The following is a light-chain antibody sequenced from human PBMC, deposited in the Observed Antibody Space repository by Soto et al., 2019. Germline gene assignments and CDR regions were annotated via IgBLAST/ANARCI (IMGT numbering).Light chain of an antibody. CDR3: SSYTSSSTVV. V-gene: IGLV2-14*01. CDR2: DVS. CDR1: SSDVGGYNH. J-gene: IGLJ2*01. Sequence: QSALTQPASVSGSPGQSITISCTGASSDVGGYNHVSWYQQHPVKAPKLMIYDVSNRPSGVSNRFSGSKSGNTASLTISGLQVEDEADYYCSSYTSSSTVVFGGGTKLTVL.